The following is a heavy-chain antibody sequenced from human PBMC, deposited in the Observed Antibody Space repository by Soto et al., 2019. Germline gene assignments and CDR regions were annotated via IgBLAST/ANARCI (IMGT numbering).Heavy chain of an antibody. J-gene: IGHJ4*02. CDR3: ARSSGWPDY. D-gene: IGHD6-19*01. V-gene: IGHV3-74*01. CDR1: GFTLSSYR. CDR2: INSDGSST. Sequence: PGGSLRLSCAASGFTLSSYRMHWVRQAPGKGLVWVSRINSDGSSTTYADSVKGRFTISRDNAKNTLYLQMNSLRAEDTAVYYCARSSGWPDYWGQGTLVTVSS.